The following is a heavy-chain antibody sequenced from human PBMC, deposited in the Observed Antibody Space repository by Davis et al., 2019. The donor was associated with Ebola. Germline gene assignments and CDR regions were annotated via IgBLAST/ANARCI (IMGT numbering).Heavy chain of an antibody. CDR3: ARGKAMIVV. CDR1: GGSFSGYY. Sequence: MPSETLSLTCAVYGGSFSGYYWSWIRQPPGKGLEWIGEINHSGSTNYNPSLKSRVTISVDKSKNQFSLKLSSVTAADTAVYYCARGKAMIVVWGQGTLVTVSS. V-gene: IGHV4-34*01. J-gene: IGHJ4*02. CDR2: INHSGST. D-gene: IGHD3-22*01.